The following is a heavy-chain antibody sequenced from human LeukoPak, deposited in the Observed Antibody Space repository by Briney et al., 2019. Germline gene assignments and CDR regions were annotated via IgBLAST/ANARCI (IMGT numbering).Heavy chain of an antibody. CDR1: SGSFSGYY. D-gene: IGHD2-15*01. Sequence: PSETLSLTCAVYSGSFSGYYWSWIRQPPGKGLEWIGEINHSGSTNYNPSLKSRVTISVDTSRNQFSLKLSSVTAADTAVYYCARGKDSTNSMEYYFDYWGQGTLVTVSS. CDR2: INHSGST. CDR3: ARGKDSTNSMEYYFDY. J-gene: IGHJ4*02. V-gene: IGHV4-34*01.